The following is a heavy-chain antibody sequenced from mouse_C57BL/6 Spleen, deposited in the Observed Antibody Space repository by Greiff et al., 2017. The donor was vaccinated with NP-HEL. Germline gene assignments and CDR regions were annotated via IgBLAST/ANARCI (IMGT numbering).Heavy chain of an antibody. CDR3: ARGAMEGYFDV. Sequence: QVQLQQSGAELVKPGASVKISCKASGYAFSSYWMNWVKQRPGKGLEWIGQIYPGDGDTNYNGKFKGKATLTADKSSSTAYMQLSSLTAEDSAVYFCARGAMEGYFDVWGTGTTVTVSS. D-gene: IGHD2-3*01. V-gene: IGHV1-80*01. CDR1: GYAFSSYW. J-gene: IGHJ1*03. CDR2: IYPGDGDT.